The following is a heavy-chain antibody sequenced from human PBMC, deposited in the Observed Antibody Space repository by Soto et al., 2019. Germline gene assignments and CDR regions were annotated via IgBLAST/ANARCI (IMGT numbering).Heavy chain of an antibody. CDR3: ASKWDSSALSDP. V-gene: IGHV4-59*11. D-gene: IGHD3-10*01. J-gene: IGHJ5*02. Sequence: IHSLTKSFSEGSSVNLCWSWITQPPGEGLEWIGSIAYSGSTKYNPSPESRVMISLDTSKNQFSLRLTSVTAADTALYYCASKWDSSALSDPRVQGALV. CDR2: IAYSGST. CDR1: EGSSVNLC.